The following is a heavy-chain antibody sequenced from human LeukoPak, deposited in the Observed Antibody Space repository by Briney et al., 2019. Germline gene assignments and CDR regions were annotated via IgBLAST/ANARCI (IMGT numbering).Heavy chain of an antibody. V-gene: IGHV1-69*13. D-gene: IGHD6-13*01. CDR2: IIPIFGTA. CDR1: GGTFSSYA. CDR3: ARYSSSWNRDYYYGMDV. J-gene: IGHJ6*02. Sequence: ASVKVSCKASGGTFSSYAISWVRQAPGQGPEWMGGIIPIFGTANYAQKFQGRVTITADESTSTAYMELSSLRSEDTAVYYCARYSSSWNRDYYYGMDVWGQGTTVTVSS.